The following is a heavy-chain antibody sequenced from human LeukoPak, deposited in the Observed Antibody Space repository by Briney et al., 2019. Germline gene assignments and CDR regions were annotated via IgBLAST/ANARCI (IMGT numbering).Heavy chain of an antibody. CDR2: ISAYNGNT. D-gene: IGHD3-9*01. Sequence: GASVKVSCKASGYTFTSYGISWVRQAPGQGLEWMGWISAYNGNTNYAQKPQGRVTMTTDTSTSTAYMELRSLRSDDTAVYYCARWGRITRHYDILPSGDGMDVWGQGTTVTVAS. J-gene: IGHJ6*02. V-gene: IGHV1-18*01. CDR3: ARWGRITRHYDILPSGDGMDV. CDR1: GYTFTSYG.